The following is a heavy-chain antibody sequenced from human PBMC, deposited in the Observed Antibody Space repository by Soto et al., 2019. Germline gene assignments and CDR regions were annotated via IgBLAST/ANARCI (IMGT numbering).Heavy chain of an antibody. D-gene: IGHD3-10*01. Sequence: QVQLQESGPVLVKPSETLSLTCTVSGGSISSYYWTWIRQPPGKGLEWIGFMYNSGSTHYNPPLKNRVTISLDTSKNQFYLNLRSVPAADTAVYYCASMGYHYGSGSYPLDYWCQGTLVTVSS. V-gene: IGHV4-59*08. CDR1: GGSISSYY. J-gene: IGHJ4*02. CDR2: MYNSGST. CDR3: ASMGYHYGSGSYPLDY.